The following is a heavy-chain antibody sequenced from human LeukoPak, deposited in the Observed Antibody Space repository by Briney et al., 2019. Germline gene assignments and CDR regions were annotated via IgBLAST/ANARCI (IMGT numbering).Heavy chain of an antibody. Sequence: VASVKVSCKASGYTFTSYDFNWVRQAPGQGLEWMGGIIPIFGTANYAQKFQGRVTITADESTSTAYMELSSLRSEDTAVYYCATSRDAAHYGDYAPDYWGQGTLVTVSS. V-gene: IGHV1-69*13. D-gene: IGHD4-17*01. J-gene: IGHJ4*02. CDR3: ATSRDAAHYGDYAPDY. CDR1: GYTFTSYD. CDR2: IIPIFGTA.